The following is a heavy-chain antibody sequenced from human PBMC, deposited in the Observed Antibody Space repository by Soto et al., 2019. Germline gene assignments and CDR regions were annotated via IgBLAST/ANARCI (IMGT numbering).Heavy chain of an antibody. Sequence: SVKVSCKASGGTFSSYAISCVRQAPGQGLEWMGGIIPIFGTANYAQKFQGRVTITADESTSTAYMELSSLRSEDTAVYYCARKVVPAAMRYYYYGMDVWGQGTTVTVSS. CDR3: ARKVVPAAMRYYYYGMDV. D-gene: IGHD2-2*01. CDR1: GGTFSSYA. V-gene: IGHV1-69*13. J-gene: IGHJ6*02. CDR2: IIPIFGTA.